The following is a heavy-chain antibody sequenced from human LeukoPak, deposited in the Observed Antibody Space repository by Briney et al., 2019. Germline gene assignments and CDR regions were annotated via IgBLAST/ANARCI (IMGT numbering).Heavy chain of an antibody. J-gene: IGHJ4*03. V-gene: IGHV3-23*01. CDR3: HAADN. CDR1: GFTFGSYA. CDR2: VSATGSNT. D-gene: IGHD2-2*01. Sequence: GGSLCLSCAASGFTFGSYAVTWVRQAPGKGLEWVSTVSATGSNTHYAAYERDRFTSSRDNSKSTLYLQMNSLRAGDTAVYYWHAADNWGPGELLTVSS.